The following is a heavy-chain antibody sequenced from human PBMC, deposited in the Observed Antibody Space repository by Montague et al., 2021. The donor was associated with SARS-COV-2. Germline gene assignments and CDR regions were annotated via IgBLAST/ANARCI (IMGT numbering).Heavy chain of an antibody. V-gene: IGHV2-5*02. CDR1: GFSLNTNGVG. J-gene: IGHJ4*02. CDR3: AHRTIRDASGSYDX. D-gene: IGHD3-10*01. Sequence: PALVKPTQTLTLTCTFSGFSLNTNGVGVGWIRKPPGKALEWLALIYWDDDKRYSPSLKSRLTITKDSSKNQVVLTMTNMDPVDTATYYCAHRTIRDASGSYDXWGQGTLVTVSS. CDR2: IYWDDDK.